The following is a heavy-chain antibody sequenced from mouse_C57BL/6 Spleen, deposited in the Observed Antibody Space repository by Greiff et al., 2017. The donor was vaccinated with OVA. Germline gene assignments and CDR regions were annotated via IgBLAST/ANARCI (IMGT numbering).Heavy chain of an antibody. CDR2: IYPRSGNT. V-gene: IGHV1-81*01. D-gene: IGHD2-4*01. CDR3: ARSTMITTGYYARDY. J-gene: IGHJ4*01. CDR1: GYTFTSYG. Sequence: QVQLQQSGAELARPGASVKLSCKASGYTFTSYGISWVKQRTGQGLEWIGEIYPRSGNTYYNEKFKGKATLTADKSSSTAYMELRSLTSEDSAVYFCARSTMITTGYYARDYWGQGTSVTVSS.